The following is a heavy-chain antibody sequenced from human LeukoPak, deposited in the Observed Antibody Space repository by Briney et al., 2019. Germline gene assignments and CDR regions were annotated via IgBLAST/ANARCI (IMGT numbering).Heavy chain of an antibody. D-gene: IGHD3-10*01. Sequence: SGTLSLTCAVSGGSISSSNWWSWVRQFPGQGLEWIGEIYHSGTTNYNPSLKSRVTISVDNSKTQFSLKLSSVTAADTAVYYCARDFGVDAFDIWGQGTMVTVSS. CDR3: ARDFGVDAFDI. CDR1: GGSISSSNW. V-gene: IGHV4-4*02. J-gene: IGHJ3*02. CDR2: IYHSGTT.